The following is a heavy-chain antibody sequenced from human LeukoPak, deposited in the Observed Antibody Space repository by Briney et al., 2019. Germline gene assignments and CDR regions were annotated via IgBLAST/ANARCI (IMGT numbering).Heavy chain of an antibody. CDR3: AREGISGGYDY. D-gene: IGHD3-10*01. CDR1: GFTVSGYW. V-gene: IGHV3-7*01. J-gene: IGHJ4*02. CDR2: IKKDGSEK. Sequence: GGSLRLSCAASGFTVSGYWMSWVRQVPGKGLEWVANIKKDGSEKHYVDSVEGRFTVSRDDARNSLFLQMNSLRAGDTAVYYCAREGISGGYDYWGQGALVAVSS.